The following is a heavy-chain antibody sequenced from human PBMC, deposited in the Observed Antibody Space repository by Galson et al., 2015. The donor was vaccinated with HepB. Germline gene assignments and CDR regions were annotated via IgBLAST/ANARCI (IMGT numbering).Heavy chain of an antibody. V-gene: IGHV1-69*13. D-gene: IGHD6-19*01. CDR3: ARGYSSGPGPSAFDI. CDR1: GGTFSSYA. Sequence: SVKVSCKASGGTFSSYAISWVRQAPGQGLEWMGGIIPIFGTANYAQKFQGRVTITADESTSTAYMELSSLRSEDTAVYYCARGYSSGPGPSAFDIWGQGTMVTVSS. CDR2: IIPIFGTA. J-gene: IGHJ3*02.